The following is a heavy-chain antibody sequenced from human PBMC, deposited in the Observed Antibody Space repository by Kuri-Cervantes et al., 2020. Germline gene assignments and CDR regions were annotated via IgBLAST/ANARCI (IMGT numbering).Heavy chain of an antibody. J-gene: IGHJ6*03. D-gene: IGHD1-1*01. CDR3: AKGPGTTVYYYYYMDV. V-gene: IGHV3-48*01. Sequence: GGSLRLSCAASGFTFSSYSMNWVRQAPGKGLEWVSYISSSSSTIYYADSVKGRLTISRDNSKNTLYLQMNSLRAEDTAVYYCAKGPGTTVYYYYYMDVWGKGTTVTVSS. CDR2: ISSSSSTI. CDR1: GFTFSSYS.